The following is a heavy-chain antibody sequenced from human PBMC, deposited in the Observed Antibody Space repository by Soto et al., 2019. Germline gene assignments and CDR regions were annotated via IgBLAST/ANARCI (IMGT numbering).Heavy chain of an antibody. V-gene: IGHV2-5*01. CDR1: GFSLITSGVG. D-gene: IGHD5-12*01. Sequence: SGPTLVNPTQTLTLTCTLSGFSLITSGVGVGWIRQPPGKALEWLALISWNDVKRYNPSLKTRLTVTKVRSRDQVVLTMTNMDPVDTATYYCAHRREVDIIAFDIWGQGTMVTVSS. CDR2: ISWNDVK. CDR3: AHRREVDIIAFDI. J-gene: IGHJ3*02.